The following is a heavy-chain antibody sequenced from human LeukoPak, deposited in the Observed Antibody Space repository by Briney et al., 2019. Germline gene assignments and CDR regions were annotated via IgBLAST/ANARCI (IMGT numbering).Heavy chain of an antibody. Sequence: PGGSLRLSCAASGFTFSNFWMSWVRQAPGKGLEWVANIKQDGREKYYVDSVKGRFTISRDNAKNSLYLQMSSLRAEDTAVYYCARDSGWYGWYFDLWGRGTLVTVSS. CDR3: ARDSGWYGWYFDL. D-gene: IGHD6-19*01. V-gene: IGHV3-7*03. CDR2: IKQDGREK. CDR1: GFTFSNFW. J-gene: IGHJ2*01.